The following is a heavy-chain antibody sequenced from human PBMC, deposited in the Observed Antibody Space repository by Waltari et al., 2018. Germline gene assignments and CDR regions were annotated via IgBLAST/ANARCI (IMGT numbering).Heavy chain of an antibody. CDR3: AKGIWSGYYNY. J-gene: IGHJ4*02. CDR1: GFTFSDNA. Sequence: EVQLVESGGGLVQPGGSLRLSCVASGFTFSDNAMHWVRQVPGKGLASISAIIADGSGTNYADSVKGRFTISRDNSKNTLYLQMNSLRAEDTAVYYCAKGIWSGYYNYWGQGTLVTVSS. V-gene: IGHV3-64*07. D-gene: IGHD3-3*01. CDR2: IIADGSGT.